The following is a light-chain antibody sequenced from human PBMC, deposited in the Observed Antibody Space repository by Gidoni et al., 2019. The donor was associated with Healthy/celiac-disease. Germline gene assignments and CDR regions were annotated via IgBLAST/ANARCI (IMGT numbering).Light chain of an antibody. J-gene: IGKJ4*01. CDR1: QSVSSY. V-gene: IGKV3-11*01. CDR3: QQRSNLPLT. CDR2: DAS. Sequence: EIVLTQSPATLSLSPGERATLSCRASQSVSSYLAWYQQNPGQAPRLLIYDASTMATGIPARFSGSGSGTDFTLTISSLEPEDFAVYYCQQRSNLPLTFGGGTKVEIK.